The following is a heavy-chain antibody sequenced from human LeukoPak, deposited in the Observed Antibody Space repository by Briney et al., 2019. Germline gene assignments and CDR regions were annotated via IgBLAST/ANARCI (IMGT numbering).Heavy chain of an antibody. V-gene: IGHV3-64D*08. D-gene: IGHD1-26*01. CDR1: GXTFSTNS. CDR2: ITSNGGST. CDR3: VTVGMTSIWSYLRFDP. J-gene: IGHJ5*02. Sequence: QPGGSLRLSCSASGXTFSTNSMHWVRQAPGKGLEFVSAITSNGGSTYYADSVKGRFAISRDNSKNTLYLQMSSLRAEDTAVYYCVTVGMTSIWSYLRFDPRGQGTLVSVSS.